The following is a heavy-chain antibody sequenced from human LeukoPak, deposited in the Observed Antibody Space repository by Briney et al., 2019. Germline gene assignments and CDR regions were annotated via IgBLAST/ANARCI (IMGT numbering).Heavy chain of an antibody. J-gene: IGHJ4*02. V-gene: IGHV4-38-2*01. CDR1: GYSISSGYY. CDR2: IYHSGST. CDR3: ARICSSTSCYTSTTDY. D-gene: IGHD2-2*02. Sequence: SETLSLTCAVSGYSISSGYYWGWIRQPPGKGLEWIGSIYHSGSTYYNPSLKSRVTISVDTSKNQFSLKLSSATAADTAVYYCARICSSTSCYTSTTDYWGRGTLVTVSS.